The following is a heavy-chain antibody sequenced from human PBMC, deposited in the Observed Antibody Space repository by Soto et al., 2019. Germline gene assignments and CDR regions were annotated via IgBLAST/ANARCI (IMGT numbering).Heavy chain of an antibody. CDR2: LSSVGNTA. Sequence: GSLRLSCEASGFSFSNDWMHWVRQAPGKGLVWVSSLSSVGNTADYADSVKGRFTISRDNAKNTLYLQMNSLGAEDTAIYYCVRGKYSGSYFFDYWGQGTLVTVSS. CDR1: GFSFSNDW. J-gene: IGHJ4*02. D-gene: IGHD1-26*01. CDR3: VRGKYSGSYFFDY. V-gene: IGHV3-74*01.